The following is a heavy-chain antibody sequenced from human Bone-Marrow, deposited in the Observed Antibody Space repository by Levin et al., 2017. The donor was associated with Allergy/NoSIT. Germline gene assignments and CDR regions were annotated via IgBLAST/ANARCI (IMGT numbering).Heavy chain of an antibody. D-gene: IGHD3-10*01. CDR2: ISFDGDNK. Sequence: PGGSLRLSCEASGFSFSNYPMHWVRRAPGKGLESVGFISFDGDNKFYADSVKGRFTISRDNSKSTLSLEMNSLRAEDTAIYYCAILVWFGESLDWGQGALVTVSS. V-gene: IGHV3-30-3*01. J-gene: IGHJ4*02. CDR1: GFSFSNYP. CDR3: AILVWFGESLD.